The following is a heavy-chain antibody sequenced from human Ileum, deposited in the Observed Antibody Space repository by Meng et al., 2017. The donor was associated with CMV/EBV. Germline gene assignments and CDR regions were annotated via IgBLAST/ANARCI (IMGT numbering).Heavy chain of an antibody. CDR3: ASGFGSAWYGGYYLDY. Sequence: GESLKISCAASGFTFGNYWMSWVRQAPGKGLEWVANINQDGSERYYEDSVKGRFTISRDTAKDSLYLQMNSLRAEDTAVYFCASGFGSAWYGGYYLDYWGQGGLVTVSS. D-gene: IGHD6-19*01. CDR1: GFTFGNYW. CDR2: INQDGSER. J-gene: IGHJ4*02. V-gene: IGHV3-7*01.